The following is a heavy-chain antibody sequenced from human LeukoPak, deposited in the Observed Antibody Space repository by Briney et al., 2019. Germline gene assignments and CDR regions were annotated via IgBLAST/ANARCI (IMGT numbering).Heavy chain of an antibody. J-gene: IGHJ6*02. Sequence: GGSLRPSCAASGFTLSNHWMTWVRQVPGRGPEWVANVNRDGSETYYLDSVKGRFTISKDNAKNSLYLQMNSLRAEDTALYHCARNNGMDVWGQGTTVIVSS. CDR2: VNRDGSET. CDR1: GFTLSNHW. V-gene: IGHV3-7*03. CDR3: ARNNGMDV.